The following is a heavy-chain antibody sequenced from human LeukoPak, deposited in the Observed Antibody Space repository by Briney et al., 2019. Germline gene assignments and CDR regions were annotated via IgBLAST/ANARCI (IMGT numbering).Heavy chain of an antibody. Sequence: PSETLSLTCTVSGGSISSYYWSWIRQPPGKGLEWIGYIYYSGSTNYNPSLKCRVTISVDTSKNQFSLKLSSVTAADTAVYYCARHPQGAAQGSVFDYWGQGTLVTVSS. V-gene: IGHV4-59*01. J-gene: IGHJ4*02. CDR1: GGSISSYY. CDR3: ARHPQGAAQGSVFDY. CDR2: IYYSGST. D-gene: IGHD2-15*01.